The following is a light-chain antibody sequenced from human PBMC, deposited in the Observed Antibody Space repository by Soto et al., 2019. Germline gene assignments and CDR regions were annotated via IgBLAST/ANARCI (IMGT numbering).Light chain of an antibody. J-gene: IGKJ4*01. Sequence: EIVMTQSPATLSVTPGERATLSCGASHSVSSSYLAWYQQKPGQAPRLLIYGASSRATGIPDRFSGSGSGTDFTLTISRLEPEDFAVYYCQHYDSSPALTFGGGTKVDIK. CDR2: GAS. V-gene: IGKV3-20*01. CDR1: HSVSSSY. CDR3: QHYDSSPALT.